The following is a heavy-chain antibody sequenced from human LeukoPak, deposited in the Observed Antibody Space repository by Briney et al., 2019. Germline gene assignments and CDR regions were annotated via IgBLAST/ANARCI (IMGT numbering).Heavy chain of an antibody. Sequence: SETLSLTCTVSGGSISSYYWSWIRQPPGKGLEWIGYIYYSGSTNYNPSLKSRVTISVDTSKNQFSLRLSSVTAADTAVYYCARYYGGHGMDVWGQGTTVTVSS. V-gene: IGHV4-59*01. J-gene: IGHJ6*02. D-gene: IGHD4-23*01. CDR1: GGSISSYY. CDR3: ARYYGGHGMDV. CDR2: IYYSGST.